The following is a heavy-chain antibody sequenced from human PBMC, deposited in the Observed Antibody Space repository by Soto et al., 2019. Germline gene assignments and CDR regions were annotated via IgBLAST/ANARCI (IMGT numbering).Heavy chain of an antibody. CDR3: ARGSYSGGFGAAGS. V-gene: IGHV1-69*06. D-gene: IGHD1-26*01. CDR1: GGTFSNNA. J-gene: IGHJ5*02. CDR2: ITPLFGTA. Sequence: QVQLVQSGAEVKKPGSSVKVSCKASGGTFSNNAVSWVRQAPGQGLEWMGGITPLFGTATYTQKFQGRVTITADKSTNTAYMELTGLTSEDTAIYFCARGSYSGGFGAAGSWGQGTLVSVSS.